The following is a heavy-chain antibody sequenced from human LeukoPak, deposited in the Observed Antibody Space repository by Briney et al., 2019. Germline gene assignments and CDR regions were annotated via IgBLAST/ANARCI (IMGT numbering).Heavy chain of an antibody. CDR1: GFTFSSYA. J-gene: IGHJ6*03. Sequence: GGSLRFSCAASGFTFSSYAMSWVRQARGKGLEWVSAISGSGGSTYYADSVKGRFTISRDNSKNTLCLQMNSLRAEDTAVYYCAKAPNPTIFGVVPTPYYMDVWGKGTTVTVSS. D-gene: IGHD3-3*01. V-gene: IGHV3-23*01. CDR3: AKAPNPTIFGVVPTPYYMDV. CDR2: ISGSGGST.